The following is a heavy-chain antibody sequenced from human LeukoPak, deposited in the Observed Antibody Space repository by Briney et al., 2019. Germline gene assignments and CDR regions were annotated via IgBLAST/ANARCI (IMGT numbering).Heavy chain of an antibody. Sequence: PGGSLRLSCAASGFTFSAYAMRWVRQAPGKGLEWVSAISDSGSNTYYADSVKGRFTISRDNAKNTLYLQMNSLKAEDTAVYYCAKKAVGTSTGGPFDYGGQGTLVIVSA. CDR1: GFTFSAYA. CDR2: ISDSGSNT. J-gene: IGHJ4*02. CDR3: AKKAVGTSTGGPFDY. D-gene: IGHD1-26*01. V-gene: IGHV3-23*01.